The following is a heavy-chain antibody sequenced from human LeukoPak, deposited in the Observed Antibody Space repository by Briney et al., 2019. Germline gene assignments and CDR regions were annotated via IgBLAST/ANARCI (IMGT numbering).Heavy chain of an antibody. V-gene: IGHV1-46*01. CDR1: GYTFTSYD. CDR3: ARDYYDSSGYYP. Sequence: ASVKVSCKASGYTFTSYDINWVRQAPGQGLEWMGMINPSGGSTSYTPKFQGRVTMSRDMSTSTVYMELSSLRSEDTAVYYCARDYYDSSGYYPWGQGTLVTVSS. CDR2: INPSGGST. D-gene: IGHD3-22*01. J-gene: IGHJ5*02.